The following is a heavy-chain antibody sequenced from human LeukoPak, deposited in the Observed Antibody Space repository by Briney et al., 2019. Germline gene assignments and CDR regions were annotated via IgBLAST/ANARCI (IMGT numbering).Heavy chain of an antibody. V-gene: IGHV3-23*01. CDR3: AKRRYCSSTSCSGFDY. D-gene: IGHD2-2*01. J-gene: IGHJ4*02. CDR1: GFTFSSYA. CDR2: ISGSGGST. Sequence: PGGSLRLSCAAPGFTFSSYAMSWVRQAPGKGLEWVSAISGSGGSTYYADSVKGRFTISRDNSKNTLYLQMNSLRAEDTAVYYCAKRRYCSSTSCSGFDYWGQGTLVTVSS.